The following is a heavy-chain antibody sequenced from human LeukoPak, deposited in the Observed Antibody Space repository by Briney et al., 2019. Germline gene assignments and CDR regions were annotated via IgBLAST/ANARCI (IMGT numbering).Heavy chain of an antibody. J-gene: IGHJ5*02. CDR1: GFTFSSYS. D-gene: IGHD6-19*01. CDR2: ISSSSSTI. Sequence: GGSLRLSCAASGFTFSSYSMNWVRQAPGKGLEWVSYISSSSSTIYYADSVKGRFTISRDNAKNSLYLQMNSLRAEDTAVYYCATSSSGWYAFWFDPWGQGTLDTVSS. CDR3: ATSSSGWYAFWFDP. V-gene: IGHV3-48*04.